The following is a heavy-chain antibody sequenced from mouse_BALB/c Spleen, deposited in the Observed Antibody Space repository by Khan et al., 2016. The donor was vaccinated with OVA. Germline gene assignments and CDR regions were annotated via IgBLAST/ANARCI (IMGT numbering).Heavy chain of an antibody. CDR1: GYTFTDYY. D-gene: IGHD1-2*01. V-gene: IGHV1-77*01. Sequence: QVRLQQSGAELARPGASVKLSCKASGYTFTDYYINWVKQRTGQGLEWIGEISPGSGDTYYNEKFKGKATLTADKSSSTAYMQLSSLTSEASAVYFCARRNYFGYTFAYGGQGTLVTVSA. CDR2: ISPGSGDT. J-gene: IGHJ3*01. CDR3: ARRNYFGYTFAY.